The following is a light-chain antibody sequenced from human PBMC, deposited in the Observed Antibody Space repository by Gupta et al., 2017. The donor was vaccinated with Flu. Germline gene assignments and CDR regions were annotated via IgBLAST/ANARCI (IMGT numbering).Light chain of an antibody. CDR3: QQRSLWPRP. Sequence: TLSCRARQSIDPYLAWCQHNAGQAPTLVLYHASKRDTGIPARFSGSGSGTDFTLTISSLESDDFSVYYCQQRSLWPRPFAQGT. J-gene: IGKJ2*01. CDR1: QSIDPY. V-gene: IGKV3-11*01. CDR2: HAS.